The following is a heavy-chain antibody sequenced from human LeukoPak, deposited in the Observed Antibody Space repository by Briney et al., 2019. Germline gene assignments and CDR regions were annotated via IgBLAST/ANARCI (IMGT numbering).Heavy chain of an antibody. CDR2: IYYSGST. CDR1: GGSISSSSYY. V-gene: IGHV4-39*01. Sequence: SETLSLTCTVSGGSISSSSYYWGWIRQPPGKGLEWIGSIYYSGSTYYNPSLKSRVTISVDTSKNQFSLKLSSVTAADTAVYYCARHLDYYYGSGNLDYWGQGTLVTVSS. J-gene: IGHJ4*02. CDR3: ARHLDYYYGSGNLDY. D-gene: IGHD3-10*01.